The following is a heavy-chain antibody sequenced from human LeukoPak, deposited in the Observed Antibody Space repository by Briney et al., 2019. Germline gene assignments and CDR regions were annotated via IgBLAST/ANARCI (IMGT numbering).Heavy chain of an antibody. J-gene: IGHJ6*03. V-gene: IGHV1-18*01. Sequence: ASVKVSCKASGYTFTSYGISWVRQAPGQGLEWMGWISAYNGNTNYAQKLQGRVTMTTDTSTSTGYMELRSLRADDTAVYYCARDRDSKWELLHYYMDVWGKGTTVTVSS. CDR3: ARDRDSKWELLHYYMDV. D-gene: IGHD1-26*01. CDR2: ISAYNGNT. CDR1: GYTFTSYG.